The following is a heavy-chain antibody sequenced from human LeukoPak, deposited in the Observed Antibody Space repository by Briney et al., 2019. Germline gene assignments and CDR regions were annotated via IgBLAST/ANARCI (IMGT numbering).Heavy chain of an antibody. CDR2: ISGSGGRT. Sequence: GGSLRLSCAASGFTFSSYAMSWVRQAPGKGLEWVSAISGSGGRTYYADSVKGRFTISRDNSKNTLYLQMNSLRAEDTAVYYCAKDWVNGKPPYYYDSSGYSYYFDYWGQGTLVTVSS. CDR1: GFTFSSYA. V-gene: IGHV3-23*01. CDR3: AKDWVNGKPPYYYDSSGYSYYFDY. J-gene: IGHJ4*02. D-gene: IGHD3-22*01.